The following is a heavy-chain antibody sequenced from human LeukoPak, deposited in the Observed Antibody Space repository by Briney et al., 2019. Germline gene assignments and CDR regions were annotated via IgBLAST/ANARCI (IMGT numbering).Heavy chain of an antibody. CDR3: ASNKVTTEGMDV. D-gene: IGHD4-17*01. V-gene: IGHV3-33*01. Sequence: PGRSLRLSCAASGFNFSRYGMYWVRQAPGKGLEWVAIIWYDGSETYYADFVKGRFTISRDNSKNTLFLQMNSLRADDTAVHYCASNKVTTEGMDVWGQGTTVAVSS. CDR1: GFNFSRYG. J-gene: IGHJ6*02. CDR2: IWYDGSET.